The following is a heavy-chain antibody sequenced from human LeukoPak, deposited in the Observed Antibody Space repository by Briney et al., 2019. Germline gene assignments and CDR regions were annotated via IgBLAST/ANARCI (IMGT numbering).Heavy chain of an antibody. CDR1: GGSISSYY. Sequence: SETLSLTCTVSGGSISSYYWSWIRQPPGKGLEWIGYIYYSGSTNYNPSLKSRVTISVDTSRNQFSLKLSSVTAADTAVYYCARALRYSSGWYRGFDYWGQGTLVTVSS. CDR2: IYYSGST. D-gene: IGHD6-19*01. CDR3: ARALRYSSGWYRGFDY. V-gene: IGHV4-59*01. J-gene: IGHJ4*02.